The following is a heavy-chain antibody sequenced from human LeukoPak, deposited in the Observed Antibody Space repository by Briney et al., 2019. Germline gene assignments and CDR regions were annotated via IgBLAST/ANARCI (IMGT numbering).Heavy chain of an antibody. V-gene: IGHV3-73*01. CDR2: IRSKANSYAT. CDR3: TRHGRSCGGDCDWDYYFDY. CDR1: GFTFSGSA. J-gene: IGHJ4*02. D-gene: IGHD2-21*02. Sequence: GGSLRLSCAASGFTFSGSAMHWVRQASGKGLEWVGRIRSKANSYATAYAASAKGRFTISRDDSKNTAYLQMNSLKTEDTAVYYCTRHGRSCGGDCDWDYYFDYWGQGTLVTVSS.